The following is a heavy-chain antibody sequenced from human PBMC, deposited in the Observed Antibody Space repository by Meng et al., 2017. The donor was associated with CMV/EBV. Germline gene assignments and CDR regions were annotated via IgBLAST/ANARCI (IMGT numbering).Heavy chain of an antibody. CDR2: IYYSASN. CDR1: SVSSSRGEYY. CDR3: AREGYSPLDY. V-gene: IGHV4-30-4*08. Sequence: QVHVTEAGPVRVKASHSCSLTCTVFSVSSSRGEYYCSWIRQHPVKGLEWIGYIYYSASNYYNPSLKSRVTISVNTSKNQCTLRLSSVAAADTAVDYCAREGYSPLDYWGQGTLVTVSS. D-gene: IGHD5-18*01. J-gene: IGHJ4*02.